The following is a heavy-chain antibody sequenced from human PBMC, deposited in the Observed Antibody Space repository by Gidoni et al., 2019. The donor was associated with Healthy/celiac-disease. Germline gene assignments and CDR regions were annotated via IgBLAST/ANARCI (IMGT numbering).Heavy chain of an antibody. CDR2: IYYSGST. Sequence: QVHLQESGPGLVKPSETLSLTCTAPVGSISSYYWSWIRQPPGKGLEWIGYIYYSGSTNYNPSLKSRVTISVDTSKNQFSLKLSSVTAADTAVYYCARGARELLSVDFDYWGQGTLVTVSS. V-gene: IGHV4-59*01. CDR1: VGSISSYY. J-gene: IGHJ4*02. CDR3: ARGARELLSVDFDY. D-gene: IGHD1-26*01.